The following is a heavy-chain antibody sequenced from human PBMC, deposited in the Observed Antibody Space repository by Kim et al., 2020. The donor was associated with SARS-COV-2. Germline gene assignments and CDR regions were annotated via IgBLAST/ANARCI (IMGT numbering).Heavy chain of an antibody. V-gene: IGHV3-11*06. J-gene: IGHJ4*02. CDR3: ASENSGSY. D-gene: IGHD1-26*01. CDR2: SYI. Sequence: SYITYADSMQDRFTTSRDNAKNSLDLQMNSLRAEDTAVYYCASENSGSYWGQGTLVTVSS.